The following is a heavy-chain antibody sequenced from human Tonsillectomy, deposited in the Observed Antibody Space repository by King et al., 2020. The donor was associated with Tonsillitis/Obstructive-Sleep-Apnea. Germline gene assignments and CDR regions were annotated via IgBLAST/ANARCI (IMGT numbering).Heavy chain of an antibody. CDR1: GFTFSNAW. V-gene: IGHV3-15*07. D-gene: IGHD1-26*01. CDR3: TTDEHGGSYPPGGMDV. Sequence: VQLVESGGDLVKPGGSLRLSCAVSGFTFSNAWMNWVRQAPGKGLEWVGRIKSKTDGGTTDYAAPVKGRFTISRDDSKNTLYLQLNSLKSEDTAVYYCTTDEHGGSYPPGGMDVWGQGTTVTVSS. CDR2: IKSKTDGGTT. J-gene: IGHJ6*02.